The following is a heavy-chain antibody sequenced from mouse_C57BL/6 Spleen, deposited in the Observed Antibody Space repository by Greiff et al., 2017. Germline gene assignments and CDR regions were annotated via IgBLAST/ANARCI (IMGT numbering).Heavy chain of an antibody. CDR1: GYTFTSYW. D-gene: IGHD1-1*02. J-gene: IGHJ2*01. Sequence: QVQLQQPGAELVKPGASVKMSCKASGYTFTSYWITWVKQRPGQGLEWIGDIYPGSGSTNYNGKFKSKATLTVDTSSSTAYMQLSSLTSEDSAVYYCARKDLYYDLDYWGQGTTLTVSS. V-gene: IGHV1-55*01. CDR2: IYPGSGST. CDR3: ARKDLYYDLDY.